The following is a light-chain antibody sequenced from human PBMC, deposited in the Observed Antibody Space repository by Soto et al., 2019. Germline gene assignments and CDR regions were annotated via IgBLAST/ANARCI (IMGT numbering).Light chain of an antibody. CDR1: QSVSSNY. J-gene: IGKJ1*01. CDR2: GAS. V-gene: IGKV3-20*01. Sequence: EIVLTQSPGTLSLSPGERATLSCRASQSVSSNYLAWYQQRPGQAPRLHIYGASSRATGIPDRFTGSGPGTDFTLTISGLETEDFAVYYCQQYGSSHRTFGQGTKVDIK. CDR3: QQYGSSHRT.